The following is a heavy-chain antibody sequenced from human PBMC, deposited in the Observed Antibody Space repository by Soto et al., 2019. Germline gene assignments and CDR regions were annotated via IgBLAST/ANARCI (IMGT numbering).Heavy chain of an antibody. CDR2: ISSSSSYI. J-gene: IGHJ4*02. Sequence: GGSLRLSCAASGFTFSSYSMNWVRQAPGKGLEWVSSISSSSSYIYYVDSVKGRFTISRDNAKNSLYLQMNSLRAEDTAVYYCARGRFDYWGQGTLVTVSS. V-gene: IGHV3-21*04. CDR3: ARGRFDY. CDR1: GFTFSSYS.